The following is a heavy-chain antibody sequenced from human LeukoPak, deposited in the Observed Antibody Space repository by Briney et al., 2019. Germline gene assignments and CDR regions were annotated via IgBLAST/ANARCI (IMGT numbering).Heavy chain of an antibody. V-gene: IGHV4-34*01. Sequence: PSETLSLTCAVYGGSFSGYYWSRIRQPPGKGLEWIGEINHSGSTNYNPSLKSRVTISVDTSKNQFSLKLSSVTAADTAVYYCARCRCILGSCSSTSCYYFDYWGQGTLVTVSS. CDR1: GGSFSGYY. D-gene: IGHD2-2*01. CDR2: INHSGST. J-gene: IGHJ4*02. CDR3: ARCRCILGSCSSTSCYYFDY.